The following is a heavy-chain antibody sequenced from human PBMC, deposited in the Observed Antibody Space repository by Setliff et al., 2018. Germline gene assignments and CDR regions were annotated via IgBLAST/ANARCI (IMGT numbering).Heavy chain of an antibody. CDR2: ISGSGGAT. D-gene: IGHD3-9*01. J-gene: IGHJ5*02. V-gene: IGHV3-23*01. Sequence: PGGSLRLSCAASGFTFSTYAINWVRQAPGKGLEWVSAISGSGGATYYTDSVKGRFTISRDNSKNTLYLQMNSLRTEDTGVYYCARDAAYFDILTGTNYLDPWGQGTLVTVSS. CDR3: ARDAAYFDILTGTNYLDP. CDR1: GFTFSTYA.